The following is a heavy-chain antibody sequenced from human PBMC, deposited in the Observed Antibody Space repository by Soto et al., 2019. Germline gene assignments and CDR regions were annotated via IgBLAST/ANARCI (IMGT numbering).Heavy chain of an antibody. Sequence: QLQLQESGPGLVMHSETLSLTCTVSGGSISSSTYYWGWIRQPPGKGLAWIGSVYYSGNAYYNPSLKSLVTISVDTSNNQFSVALRCVTAAVTAVYYCARHGPGGDYVVYYYLAMYVWGRRNTATASS. D-gene: IGHD4-17*01. V-gene: IGHV4-39*01. CDR1: GGSISSSTYY. CDR2: VYYSGNA. J-gene: IGHJ6*02. CDR3: ARHGPGGDYVVYYYLAMYV.